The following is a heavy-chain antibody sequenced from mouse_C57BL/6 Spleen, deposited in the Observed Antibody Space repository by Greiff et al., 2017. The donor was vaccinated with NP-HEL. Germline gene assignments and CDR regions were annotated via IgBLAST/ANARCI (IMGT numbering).Heavy chain of an antibody. Sequence: DVQVVESGGGLVKPGGSLKLSCAASGFTFSDYGMHWVRQAPEKGLEWVAYISSGSSTIYYADTVKGRFTISRDNAKNTLFLQMTSLRSEDTAMYYCANYYGSSYDAMDYWGQGTSVTVSS. CDR2: ISSGSSTI. D-gene: IGHD1-1*01. J-gene: IGHJ4*01. CDR1: GFTFSDYG. CDR3: ANYYGSSYDAMDY. V-gene: IGHV5-17*01.